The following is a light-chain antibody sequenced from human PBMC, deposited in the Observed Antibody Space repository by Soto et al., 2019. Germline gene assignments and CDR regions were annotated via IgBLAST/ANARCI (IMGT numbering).Light chain of an antibody. V-gene: IGLV1-44*01. J-gene: IGLJ2*01. Sequence: QSVLPQSPSASGTPGQRVTISCSVRSPTIAANTVNWYQHVPGTAPKLLIYLNNQRPSGVPDRFSGSKSGTSASLAISALQSEDEATYYCAAWDDNIQGPIFGGGTKVTVL. CDR2: LNN. CDR1: SPTIAANT. CDR3: AAWDDNIQGPI.